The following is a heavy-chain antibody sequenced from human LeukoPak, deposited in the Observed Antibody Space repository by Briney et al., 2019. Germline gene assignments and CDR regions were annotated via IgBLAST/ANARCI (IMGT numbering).Heavy chain of an antibody. Sequence: PSETLSLTCAVYGGSFSGYYWSWIRQPPGKGLEWIGYIYYSGSPNYNPSLKSRVTISLDTSKNQFSLKLSSVTAADTAVYYCARTVSGSYDYWGQGTLVTVSS. D-gene: IGHD1-26*01. CDR2: IYYSGSP. V-gene: IGHV4-59*01. CDR1: GGSFSGYY. CDR3: ARTVSGSYDY. J-gene: IGHJ4*02.